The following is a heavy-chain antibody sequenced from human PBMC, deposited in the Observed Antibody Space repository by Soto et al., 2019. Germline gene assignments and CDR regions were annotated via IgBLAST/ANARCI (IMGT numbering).Heavy chain of an antibody. Sequence: LRLSCAASGFTFSSYGMHWVRQAPGKGLEWVAVIWYDGSNKYYADSVKGRFTISRDNSKNTLYLQMNSLRAEDTAVYYCARDPLRSGSSHFDYWGQGTLVTVSS. CDR1: GFTFSSYG. J-gene: IGHJ4*02. CDR2: IWYDGSNK. V-gene: IGHV3-33*01. D-gene: IGHD3-10*01. CDR3: ARDPLRSGSSHFDY.